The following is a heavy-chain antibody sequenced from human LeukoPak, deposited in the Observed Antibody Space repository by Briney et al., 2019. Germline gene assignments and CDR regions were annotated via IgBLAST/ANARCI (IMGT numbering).Heavy chain of an antibody. J-gene: IGHJ6*02. D-gene: IGHD4-17*01. V-gene: IGHV4-39*01. CDR2: IYYSGST. CDR3: ASSGDYPDYYYGMDV. Sequence: SETLSLTCTVSGGSISSSSYYWGWIGQPPGKGLEWIGSIYYSGSTYYNPSLKSRVTISVDTSKNQFSLKLSSVTAADTAVYYCASSGDYPDYYYGMDVWGQGTTVTVSS. CDR1: GGSISSSSYY.